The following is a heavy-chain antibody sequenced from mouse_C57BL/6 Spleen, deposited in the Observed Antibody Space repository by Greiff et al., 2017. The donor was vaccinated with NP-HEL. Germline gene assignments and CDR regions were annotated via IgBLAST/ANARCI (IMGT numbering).Heavy chain of an antibody. Sequence: QRVESGGDLVKPGGSLKLSCAASGFTFSSYGMSWVRQTPDKRLEWVATISSGGSYTYYPDSVKGRFTISRDNAKNTLYLQMSSLKSEDTAMYYCARITTDYFDYWGQGTTLTVSS. CDR1: GFTFSSYG. CDR2: ISSGGSYT. V-gene: IGHV5-6*01. CDR3: ARITTDYFDY. J-gene: IGHJ2*01. D-gene: IGHD1-1*01.